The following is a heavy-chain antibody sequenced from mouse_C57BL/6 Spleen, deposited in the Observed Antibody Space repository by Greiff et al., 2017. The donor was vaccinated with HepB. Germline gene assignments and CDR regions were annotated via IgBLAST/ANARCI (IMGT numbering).Heavy chain of an antibody. CDR1: GFTFSDYG. CDR3: ARQGDGYPFAY. D-gene: IGHD2-3*01. Sequence: EVKVEESGGGLVQPGGSLKLSCAASGFTFSDYGMAWVRQAPRKGPEWVAFISNLAYSIYYADTVTGRFTISRENAKNTLYLEMSSLRSEDTAMYYCARQGDGYPFAYWGQGTLVTVSA. CDR2: ISNLAYSI. V-gene: IGHV5-15*04. J-gene: IGHJ3*01.